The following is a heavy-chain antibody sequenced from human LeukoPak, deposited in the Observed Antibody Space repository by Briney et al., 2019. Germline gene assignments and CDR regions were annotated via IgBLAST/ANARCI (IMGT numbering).Heavy chain of an antibody. CDR3: AKLTGYCSGGSCYEVDF. CDR2: IYSSGNT. V-gene: IGHV4-31*03. D-gene: IGHD2-15*01. J-gene: IGHJ4*02. Sequence: PSQTLSLTCTVSGGSISSGGYHWSWIRQNPGKGLEWIGYIYSSGNTYYNPSLKSRVTISVDISKNQFSLKLSSVTAADTAVYYCAKLTGYCSGGSCYEVDFWGQGTLVTVSS. CDR1: GGSISSGGYH.